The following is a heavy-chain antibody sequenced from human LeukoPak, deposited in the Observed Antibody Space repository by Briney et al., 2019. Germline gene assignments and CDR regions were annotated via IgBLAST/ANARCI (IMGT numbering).Heavy chain of an antibody. J-gene: IGHJ4*02. Sequence: GGSLRLSCAASGFTSSSYWMHWVRQALGKGLVWVSRINSDGSSTSYADSVKGRFTISRDNAKNTLYLQMNSLRAEDTAVYYCARPKDSGYDVGIFDYWGQGTLVTVSS. CDR2: INSDGSST. V-gene: IGHV3-74*01. CDR1: GFTSSSYW. D-gene: IGHD5-12*01. CDR3: ARPKDSGYDVGIFDY.